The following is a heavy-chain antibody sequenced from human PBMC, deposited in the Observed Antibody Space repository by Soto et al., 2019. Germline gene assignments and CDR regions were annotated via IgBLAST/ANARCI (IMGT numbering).Heavy chain of an antibody. J-gene: IGHJ4*02. CDR2: INHSGST. V-gene: IGHV4-34*01. Sequence: QVQLQQWGAGLLKPSETLSLTCAVYGGSFSGYYWSWIRQPPGKGLEWIGEINHSGSTNYNPSPKSRVTISVDTSKNQFSLNLNSVTAADTAVYYCARVRATGAFDYWGQGTLVTVSS. CDR3: ARVRATGAFDY. CDR1: GGSFSGYY. D-gene: IGHD4-4*01.